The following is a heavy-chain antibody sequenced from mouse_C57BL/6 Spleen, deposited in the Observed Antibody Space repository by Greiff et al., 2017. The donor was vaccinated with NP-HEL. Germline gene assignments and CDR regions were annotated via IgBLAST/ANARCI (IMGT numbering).Heavy chain of an antibody. D-gene: IGHD2-3*01. Sequence: VQLKESGPGLVKPSQSLSLTCSVTGYSITSGYYWNWIRQFPGNKLEWMGYISYDGSNNYNPSLKNRISITRDTSKNQFFLKLNSVTTEDTATYYCARERGWLMAYWGQGTLVTVSA. CDR3: ARERGWLMAY. CDR1: GYSITSGYY. V-gene: IGHV3-6*01. J-gene: IGHJ3*01. CDR2: ISYDGSN.